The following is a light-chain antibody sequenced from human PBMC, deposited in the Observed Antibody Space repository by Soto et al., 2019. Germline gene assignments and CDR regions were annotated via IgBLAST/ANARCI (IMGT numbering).Light chain of an antibody. CDR1: QILVDRDGNTY. J-gene: IGKJ1*01. CDR3: MQGTLWPWT. CDR2: KIS. V-gene: IGKV2-30*01. Sequence: DVVMTQSPLSLPVTLGQPASISCSSSQILVDRDGNTYFNWYQRRPGQPPRRLIYKISYRDSGVPDRFSGSGSGTYLTLKISRVEAEDVGFYYCMQGTLWPWTFGLGTKVEIK.